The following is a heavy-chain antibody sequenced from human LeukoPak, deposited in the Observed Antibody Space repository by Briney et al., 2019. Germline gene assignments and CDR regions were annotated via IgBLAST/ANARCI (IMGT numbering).Heavy chain of an antibody. V-gene: IGHV3-7*03. CDR2: IKQDGSEK. D-gene: IGHD2-15*01. CDR1: GFTFSDYY. J-gene: IGHJ4*02. Sequence: GGSLRLSCAASGFTFSDYYMNWIRQAPGKGLEWVANIKQDGSEKYYVDSVKGRFTISRDNAKNSLYLQMNSLRAEDTAVYYCARGGVDIVLYYFDYWGQGTLVTVSS. CDR3: ARGGVDIVLYYFDY.